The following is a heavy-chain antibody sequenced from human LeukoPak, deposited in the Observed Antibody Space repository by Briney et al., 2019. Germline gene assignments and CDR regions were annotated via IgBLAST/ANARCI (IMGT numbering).Heavy chain of an antibody. J-gene: IGHJ4*02. V-gene: IGHV3-48*01. Sequence: GGSLRPSCAASGFIFNSYSMNWVRQAPGKGLEWVSSISTSSSAIYYADSVKGRFTISRDNAKNSLFLQMDSLRAEDTAVYYCARAYCSSTSCFEWGQGTLVTVSS. CDR2: ISTSSSAI. CDR3: ARAYCSSTSCFE. D-gene: IGHD2-2*01. CDR1: GFIFNSYS.